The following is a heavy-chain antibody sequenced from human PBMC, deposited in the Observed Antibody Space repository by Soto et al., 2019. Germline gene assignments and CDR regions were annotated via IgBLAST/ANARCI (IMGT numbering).Heavy chain of an antibody. D-gene: IGHD6-6*01. CDR2: IWYDGSNK. Sequence: PGGSLRLSCAASGFTFSSYGMHWVRQAPGKGLEWVAVIWYDGSNKYYADSVKGRFTISRDNSKNTLYLQMNSLRAEDTAVYYCARGRGWQLGIGGFDYWGQGTLVTVS. J-gene: IGHJ4*02. CDR1: GFTFSSYG. V-gene: IGHV3-33*01. CDR3: ARGRGWQLGIGGFDY.